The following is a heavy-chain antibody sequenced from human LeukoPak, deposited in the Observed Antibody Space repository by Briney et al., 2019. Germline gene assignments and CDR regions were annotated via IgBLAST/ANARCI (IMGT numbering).Heavy chain of an antibody. D-gene: IGHD6-6*01. CDR1: GYTFTSYD. J-gene: IGHJ4*02. CDR3: ARAPSRIAACPGSYYFDY. Sequence: ASVKVSCKASGYTFTSYDINWVRQATGQGLEWMGWMNPNSGNTGYAQKFQGRVTITRNTSISTAYMELSSLRSEDTAVYYCARAPSRIAACPGSYYFDYWGQGTLVTVSS. CDR2: MNPNSGNT. V-gene: IGHV1-8*01.